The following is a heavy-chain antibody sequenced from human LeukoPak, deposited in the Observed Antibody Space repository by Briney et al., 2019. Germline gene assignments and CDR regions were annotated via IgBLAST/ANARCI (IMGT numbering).Heavy chain of an antibody. D-gene: IGHD3-10*01. CDR2: ISYDGSNK. V-gene: IGHV3-30*18. CDR3: AKGNYYGSVLPIDY. CDR1: GFTFSSYG. Sequence: GGSLRLSCAASGFTFSSYGMHWVRQAPGKGLEWVAVISYDGSNKYYADSVKGRFTISRDNSKNTLYLQMNSLRAEDTAVYYCAKGNYYGSVLPIDYWGQGTLVTVSS. J-gene: IGHJ4*02.